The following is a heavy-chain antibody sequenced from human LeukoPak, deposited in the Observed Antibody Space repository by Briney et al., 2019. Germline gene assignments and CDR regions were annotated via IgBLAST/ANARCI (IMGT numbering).Heavy chain of an antibody. Sequence: SETLSLTCTVSGGSISSSSYYWGWIRQPPGKGLEWIGSIYYSGGTYYNPSLKSRVTISVDTCKNQFSLKLSSVPAADTAVYYCARVREGGGYYYYYYMDVWGKGTTVTVSS. CDR2: IYYSGGT. CDR3: ARVREGGGYYYYYYMDV. CDR1: GGSISSSSYY. J-gene: IGHJ6*03. D-gene: IGHD1-26*01. V-gene: IGHV4-39*07.